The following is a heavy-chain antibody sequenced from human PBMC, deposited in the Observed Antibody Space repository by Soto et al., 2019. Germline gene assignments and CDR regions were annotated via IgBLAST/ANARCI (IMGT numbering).Heavy chain of an antibody. CDR1: GDSISRNGFF. D-gene: IGHD3-10*01. V-gene: IGHV4-31*03. CDR3: ARGTMLRGPGYYYAMDV. Sequence: SETLSLTCTVSGDSISRNGFFWTWIRQHPGKGLEWIGYIYNSGSSYYNPSLKSRVIISVDTSKNHFSLNLTAVTAADTAVYYCARGTMLRGPGYYYAMDVWGQGISVTVS. CDR2: IYNSGSS. J-gene: IGHJ6*02.